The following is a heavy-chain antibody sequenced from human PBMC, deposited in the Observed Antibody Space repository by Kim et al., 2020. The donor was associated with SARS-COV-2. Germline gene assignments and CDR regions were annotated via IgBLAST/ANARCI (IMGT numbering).Heavy chain of an antibody. J-gene: IGHJ6*03. V-gene: IGHV4-59*01. Sequence: NYNPSLKSRVTIAVDTSRNQFSLKLSSVTAADTAVYYCAGAAANYYYMDVWGKGTTVTVSS. D-gene: IGHD2-15*01. CDR3: AGAAANYYYMDV.